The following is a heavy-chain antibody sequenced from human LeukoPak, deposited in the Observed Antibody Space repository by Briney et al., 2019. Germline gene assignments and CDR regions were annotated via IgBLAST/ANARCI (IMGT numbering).Heavy chain of an antibody. V-gene: IGHV3-9*01. CDR3: AKGSAAGSPPRDY. CDR1: GFTFDDYA. CDR2: ISWNSGSI. J-gene: IGHJ4*02. D-gene: IGHD6-13*01. Sequence: SLTLSCAASGFTFDDYAMHWVRQAPGKGLEWVSGISWNSGSIGYADSVKGRFTISRDNAKNSLYLQMNSLRAEDTALYYCAKGSAAGSPPRDYWGQGTLVTVSS.